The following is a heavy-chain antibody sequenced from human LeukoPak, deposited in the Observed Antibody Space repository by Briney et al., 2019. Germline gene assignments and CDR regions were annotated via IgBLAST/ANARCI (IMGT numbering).Heavy chain of an antibody. V-gene: IGHV4-59*01. CDR2: IYYSGST. J-gene: IGHJ4*02. D-gene: IGHD3-3*02. CDR3: ARGGIRQTFDN. CDR1: GGSISTYY. Sequence: PSETLSLTCTVSGGSISTYYWNWIRKPPGPGQEWNGYIYYSGSTNYNPSLKSRVTISVDTSNNQCALNLTSVTAADTAGYYCARGGIRQTFDNWGQGTLVTGSS.